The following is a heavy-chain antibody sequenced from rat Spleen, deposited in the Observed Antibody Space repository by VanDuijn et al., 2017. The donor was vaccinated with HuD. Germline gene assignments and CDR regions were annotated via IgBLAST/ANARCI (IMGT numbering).Heavy chain of an antibody. Sequence: EVQLVETGGGLVQPGRSLKLSCVASGFTFSSYWMYWIRQAPGKGLEWVSSISTDGGNTYYPDSVKGRFTISRDNAENIVYLQMNSLRSEDTATYYCAKDRDGGYAFAYWGQGASVTVSS. J-gene: IGHJ4*01. D-gene: IGHD1-11*01. CDR3: AKDRDGGYAFAY. CDR1: GFTFSSYW. CDR2: ISTDGGNT. V-gene: IGHV5-58*01.